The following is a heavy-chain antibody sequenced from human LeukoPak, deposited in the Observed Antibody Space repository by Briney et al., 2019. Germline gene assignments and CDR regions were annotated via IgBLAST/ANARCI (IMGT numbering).Heavy chain of an antibody. Sequence: ASVKVSCKASGYTFTSYGISWVRQAPGQGLEWMGWISAYNGNTNYAQKLQGRVTMTTDTSTSTAYMELRSLRSDDTAVYYCARAIGDYEFGYDAFDIWGQGTMVTVSS. CDR1: GYTFTSYG. J-gene: IGHJ3*02. D-gene: IGHD4-17*01. CDR2: ISAYNGNT. V-gene: IGHV1-18*01. CDR3: ARAIGDYEFGYDAFDI.